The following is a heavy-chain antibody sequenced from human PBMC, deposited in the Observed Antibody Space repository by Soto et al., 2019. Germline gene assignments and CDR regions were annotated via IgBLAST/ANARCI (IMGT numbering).Heavy chain of an antibody. CDR3: ARGAKGAYYVDV. V-gene: IGHV3-74*01. CDR1: GFTFSDFW. J-gene: IGHJ6*03. Sequence: EVQLVESGGGLVQPGGSLRLSCAASGFTFSDFWLRWVRQTPGKGLVWVSRIKFDGGSTNYADSVKGRFTISRDNAENTLYLQMDSLRAEDTAVYYCARGAKGAYYVDVWGKGTTVTVSS. CDR2: IKFDGGST. D-gene: IGHD2-21*01.